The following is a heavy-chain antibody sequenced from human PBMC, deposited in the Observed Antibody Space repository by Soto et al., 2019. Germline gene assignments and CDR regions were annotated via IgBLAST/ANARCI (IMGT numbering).Heavy chain of an antibody. Sequence: QVQLVQAGAEVKKPGSTVKVSCKASGGTLSSYAISWVRQAPGQGLEWMGWIIPIFGTASYAQKLQGRVTITADESASTAYMELRSLSSEDTAVDSCAEGSSGNDAFDISGQGTMVIVSS. CDR2: IIPIFGTA. D-gene: IGHD3-22*01. CDR1: GGTLSSYA. V-gene: IGHV1-69*01. J-gene: IGHJ3*02. CDR3: AEGSSGNDAFDI.